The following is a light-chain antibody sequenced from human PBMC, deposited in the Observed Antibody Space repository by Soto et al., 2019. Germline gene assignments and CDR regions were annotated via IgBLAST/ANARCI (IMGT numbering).Light chain of an antibody. Sequence: TVLTQSPGTLALSPGERATLSCRASQNVSSNLLVWYQQHPGQAPRLLIYGASIRATGIPDRFSGSGSGKDFSLTIRRLEDDGFAVYCCQYYGHFWTFGQGTKVDIK. CDR1: QNVSSNL. CDR2: GAS. J-gene: IGKJ1*01. V-gene: IGKV3-20*01. CDR3: QYYGHFWT.